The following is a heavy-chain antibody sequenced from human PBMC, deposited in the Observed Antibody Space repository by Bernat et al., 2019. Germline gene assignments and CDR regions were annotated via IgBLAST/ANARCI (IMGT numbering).Heavy chain of an antibody. V-gene: IGHV3-7*01. CDR1: RSTFISYW. CDR2: IKQDGSEK. D-gene: IGHD6-19*01. CDR3: AGGSGWIIDY. J-gene: IGHJ4*02. Sequence: EVQLVESGVGLVHPGGSLRLSFTASRSTFISYWSNWSRQPPGKGLRWVANIKQDGSEKNYVDSVTGRFTISRDNAENSLYLQMSSLRAEDTAVYYCAGGSGWIIDYWGQGTLVTVSS.